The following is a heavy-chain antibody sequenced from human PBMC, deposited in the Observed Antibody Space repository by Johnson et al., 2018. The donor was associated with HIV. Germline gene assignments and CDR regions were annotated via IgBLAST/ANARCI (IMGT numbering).Heavy chain of an antibody. D-gene: IGHD2-21*02. CDR1: GFTFSSYA. CDR2: ISYDGRDA. V-gene: IGHV3-30*04. CDR3: ARGGLLSPDAFDI. Sequence: QVQLVESGGGVVQPGRSLRLSCAASGFTFSSYALHWVRQAPGKGLEWVAVISYDGRDAYYADSVKGRFTSSRDNSKNTLYLQMNSLRAEDTAVYYCARGGLLSPDAFDIWGQGTMVTVSS. J-gene: IGHJ3*02.